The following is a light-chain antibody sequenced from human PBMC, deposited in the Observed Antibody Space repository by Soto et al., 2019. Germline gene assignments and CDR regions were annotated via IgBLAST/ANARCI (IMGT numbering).Light chain of an antibody. J-gene: IGKJ1*01. V-gene: IGKV3-20*01. CDR2: GAS. CDR1: QSVSSSY. CDR3: QQYASSPWT. Sequence: EIVLTQSPDTLSLSPGERATLFCRASQSVSSSYLAWYQQIPGQAPRLLIYGASSRATGIPDRFSGRGSETDFTLTISRLEPEDFAVYYCQQYASSPWTFGQGTKVEIK.